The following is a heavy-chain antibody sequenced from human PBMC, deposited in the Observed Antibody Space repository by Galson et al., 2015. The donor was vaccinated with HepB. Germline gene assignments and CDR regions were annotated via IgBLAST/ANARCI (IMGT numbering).Heavy chain of an antibody. CDR1: GGSISSYY. V-gene: IGHV4-59*12. Sequence: ETLSLTCTVSGGSISSYYWSWIRQPPGKGLEWIGYIYYSGSTNYNPSLKSRVTISVDTSKNQFSLKLSSVTAADTAVYYCARSRYSSGRYDYWGQGTLVTVSS. D-gene: IGHD6-19*01. CDR3: ARSRYSSGRYDY. CDR2: IYYSGST. J-gene: IGHJ4*02.